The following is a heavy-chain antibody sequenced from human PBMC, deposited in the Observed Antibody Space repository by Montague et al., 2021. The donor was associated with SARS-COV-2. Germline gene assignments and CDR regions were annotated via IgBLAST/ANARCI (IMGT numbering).Heavy chain of an antibody. V-gene: IGHV4-34*01. D-gene: IGHD3-22*01. Sequence: SETLSLTCAVYGESFSSHYWTWIRQPPGQGLERIGEIYHTGSTNSNPSLKSRVTISVDTSKNQFSLKLRSVTAADTAVYYCARGRIGLSMLVVVMTGASDHMGVWGQGTPVTVPS. CDR2: IYHTGST. CDR1: GESFSSHY. CDR3: ARGRIGLSMLVVVMTGASDHMGV. J-gene: IGHJ6*02.